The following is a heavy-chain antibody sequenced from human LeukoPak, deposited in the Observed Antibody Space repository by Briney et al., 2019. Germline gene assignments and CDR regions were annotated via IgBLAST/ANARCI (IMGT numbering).Heavy chain of an antibody. CDR2: IYYSGST. CDR1: GGSISSGGYY. D-gene: IGHD2-21*02. Sequence: SQTLSLTCTVSGGSISSGGYYWSWIRQHPGKGLEWIGYIYYSGSTYYNPSLKSRVTISVDTSKNQFSLKLSSVTAADTAVYYCARAFFLVTSREGAFDIWGQGTMVTVSS. V-gene: IGHV4-31*03. J-gene: IGHJ3*02. CDR3: ARAFFLVTSREGAFDI.